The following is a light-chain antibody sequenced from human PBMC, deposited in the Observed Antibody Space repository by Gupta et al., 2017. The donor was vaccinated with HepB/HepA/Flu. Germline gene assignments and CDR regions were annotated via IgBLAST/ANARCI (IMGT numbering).Light chain of an antibody. V-gene: IGKV2-28*01. J-gene: IGKJ3*01. CDR3: RQALQAPFT. CDR2: VGS. CDR1: QSLLRDNGYNY. Sequence: DIVMTQSPLSLSVIRGEPASISCRSSQSLLRDNGYNYLDWYVQKPGQSPQLLINVGSDRAYGVPDRFSGSGLGTDFTLKISRGQAEDVGVYYCRQALQAPFTFGQGTNVDIK.